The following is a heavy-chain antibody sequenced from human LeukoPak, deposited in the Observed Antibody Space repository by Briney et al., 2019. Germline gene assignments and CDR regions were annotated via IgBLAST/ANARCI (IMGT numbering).Heavy chain of an antibody. CDR2: IYYSGST. CDR3: ARDDGDYEHSLDY. V-gene: IGHV4-59*01. D-gene: IGHD4-17*01. J-gene: IGHJ4*02. Sequence: PSETLSLTCTVSGGSISSYYWSWLRPPPGKGLEWIGYIYYSGSTNYNPSLKSRVTISVDTSKNQFSLKLSSVTAADTAVYYCARDDGDYEHSLDYWGQGTLVTVSS. CDR1: GGSISSYY.